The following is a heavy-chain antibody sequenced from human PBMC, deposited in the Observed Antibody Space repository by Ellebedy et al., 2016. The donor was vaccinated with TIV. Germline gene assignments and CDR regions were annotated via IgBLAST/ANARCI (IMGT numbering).Heavy chain of an antibody. J-gene: IGHJ4*02. Sequence: ASVKVSCKASGYTFTNYWMHWVRQAPGQGLEWMGVIFPSGGGTNYAQKFQGRVTMTRDTSASTVYMELSSLRSDDTAVYYCARELSGGYFDYWGQGTLVTVSS. CDR2: IFPSGGGT. CDR3: ARELSGGYFDY. D-gene: IGHD2-15*01. CDR1: GYTFTNYW. V-gene: IGHV1-46*01.